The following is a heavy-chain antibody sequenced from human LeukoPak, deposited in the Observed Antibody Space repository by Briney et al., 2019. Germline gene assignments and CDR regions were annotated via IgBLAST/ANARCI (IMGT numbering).Heavy chain of an antibody. Sequence: EASVKVSCKASGYTFTSYDINWVRRAPGQGLEWMGWMNPNSGNTGSTQTSQGRVTFPRDTPISRAYWELSRLRSEDTAVYCCGSEIGRGSDDAFDIWGQGTMVTVSS. CDR2: MNPNSGNT. J-gene: IGHJ3*02. CDR3: GSEIGRGSDDAFDI. D-gene: IGHD5-12*01. V-gene: IGHV1-8*03. CDR1: GYTFTSYD.